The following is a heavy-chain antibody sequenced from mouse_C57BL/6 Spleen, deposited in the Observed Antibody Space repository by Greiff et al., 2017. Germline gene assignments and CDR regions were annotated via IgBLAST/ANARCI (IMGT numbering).Heavy chain of an antibody. V-gene: IGHV1-26*01. CDR2: INPNNGGT. CDR3: AREDGRAMDY. Sequence: SGPELVKPGASVKISCKASGYTFTESYMNWVKQSHGKSLEWIGDINPNNGGTSYNQKFKGKATLTVDKSSSTAYMELRSLTSEDSAVYYCAREDGRAMDYWGQGTSVTVSS. CDR1: GYTFTESY. J-gene: IGHJ4*01.